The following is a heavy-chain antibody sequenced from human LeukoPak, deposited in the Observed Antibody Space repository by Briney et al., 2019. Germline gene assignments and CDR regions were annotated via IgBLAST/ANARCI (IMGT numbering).Heavy chain of an antibody. CDR3: GNTNGYFSD. J-gene: IGHJ4*02. Sequence: GGSLRLSCAASGFTFSDYYMNWIRQAPGKGLEWVSRISGSGGSTYYADSVKGRFTISSDNSKNSLSLQVSSLTAEDRAVYYCGNTNGYFSDWGQGTLVTVSS. CDR2: ISGSGGST. V-gene: IGHV3-23*01. D-gene: IGHD2-8*01. CDR1: GFTFSDYY.